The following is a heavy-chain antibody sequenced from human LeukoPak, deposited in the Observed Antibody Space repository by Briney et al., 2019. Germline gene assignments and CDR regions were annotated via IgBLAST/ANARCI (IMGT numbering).Heavy chain of an antibody. CDR2: IYYSGST. CDR1: GGSISSYY. J-gene: IGHJ4*02. D-gene: IGHD1-1*01. CDR3: ARQLERRYYFDY. Sequence: SETLSLTCTVSGGSISSYYWSWIRQPPGKGLEWIGYIYYSGSTNYSPSLKSRVTISVDTSKNQFSLKLSSVTAADTAVYYCARQLERRYYFDYWGQGTLVTVSS. V-gene: IGHV4-59*01.